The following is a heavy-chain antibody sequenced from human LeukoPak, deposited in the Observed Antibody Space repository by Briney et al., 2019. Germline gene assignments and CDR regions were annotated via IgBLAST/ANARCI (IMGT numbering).Heavy chain of an antibody. V-gene: IGHV3-9*01. J-gene: IGHJ4*02. D-gene: IGHD4-17*01. CDR2: ISWNSGSI. Sequence: GGSLRLSCAASGFSFDDYAMHWVRQAPGKGLEWVSGISWNSGSIGYADSVKGRFTISRDNAKNSLYLQMNSLRAEDTALYYCAKAVPATVTTYYFDYWGQGTLVTVSS. CDR3: AKAVPATVTTYYFDY. CDR1: GFSFDDYA.